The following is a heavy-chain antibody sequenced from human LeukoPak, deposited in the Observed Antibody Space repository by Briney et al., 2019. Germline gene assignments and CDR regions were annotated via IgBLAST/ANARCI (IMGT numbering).Heavy chain of an antibody. Sequence: LYDAGTRFAFSNYAMQWVRHPPRKGLEWVSLISSGGTYEYYADSVKGRFTISRDNSKNTLYLQLNSLRAEDTAVYYCARDSTYYYDSGSSGPHYFDNWGQGTLVTVSS. J-gene: IGHJ4*02. D-gene: IGHD3-10*01. V-gene: IGHV3-30*01. CDR2: ISSGGTYE. CDR1: RFAFSNYA. CDR3: ARDSTYYYDSGSSGPHYFDN.